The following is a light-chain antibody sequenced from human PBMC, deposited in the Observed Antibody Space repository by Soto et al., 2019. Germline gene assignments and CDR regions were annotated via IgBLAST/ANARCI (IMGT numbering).Light chain of an antibody. V-gene: IGLV2-8*01. J-gene: IGLJ2*01. CDR3: SSYADTNNLV. CDR1: SSDIGGYNF. CDR2: EVN. Sequence: QSALTQPPSASGSPGQSVTISCTGTSSDIGGYNFVSWYQQHPGKAPKLMIDEVNKRPSGVPDRFSGSKSGNTASLTVSGLQAEHEADYYCSSYADTNNLVFGGGTKLTVL.